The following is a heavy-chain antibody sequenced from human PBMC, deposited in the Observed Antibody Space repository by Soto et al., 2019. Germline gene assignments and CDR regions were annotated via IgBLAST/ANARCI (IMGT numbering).Heavy chain of an antibody. D-gene: IGHD6-6*01. V-gene: IGHV3-66*01. J-gene: IGHJ4*02. Sequence: GGSLRLSCAASGFTVSSNYMSWVRQAPGKGLEWVSVIYSGGSTYYADSVKGRFTISRDNSKNPLYLQMNSLRAEDKAVYYCASDRSSSYYFDYWGQGSLVTLSS. CDR1: GFTVSSNY. CDR3: ASDRSSSYYFDY. CDR2: IYSGGST.